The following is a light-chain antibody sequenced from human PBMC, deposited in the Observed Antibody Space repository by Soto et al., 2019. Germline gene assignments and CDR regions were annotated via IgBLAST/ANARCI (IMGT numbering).Light chain of an antibody. Sequence: QPVLTQSPSASASLGASVKLTCTLNSGHTTYAIAWHQQQPEKGPRYLMKVNSDGSHVKGDGVPDRFSGSGSGAERYLTISSLQSEDESDYYCQTWVAGIGWVFGGGTKLTVL. CDR3: QTWVAGIGWV. CDR2: VNSDGSH. V-gene: IGLV4-69*01. CDR1: SGHTTYA. J-gene: IGLJ3*02.